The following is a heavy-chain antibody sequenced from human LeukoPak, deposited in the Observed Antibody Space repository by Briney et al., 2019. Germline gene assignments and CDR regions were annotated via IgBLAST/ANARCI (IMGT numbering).Heavy chain of an antibody. Sequence: ETLSLTCTVSGGSISSYYWNWVRQPPGQGLEWVSSITSSSSYIYYAASVEGRFTISRDNAKNSLYLQLNILRAEDTAVYYCARVHCSGSICYPHYQYGMDVWGQGTTVTVSS. V-gene: IGHV3-21*01. CDR2: ITSSSSYI. D-gene: IGHD2-15*01. CDR3: ARVHCSGSICYPHYQYGMDV. CDR1: GGSISSYY. J-gene: IGHJ6*02.